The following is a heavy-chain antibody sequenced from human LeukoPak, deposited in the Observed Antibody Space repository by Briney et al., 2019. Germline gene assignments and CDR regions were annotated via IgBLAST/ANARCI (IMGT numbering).Heavy chain of an antibody. J-gene: IGHJ3*02. V-gene: IGHV4-59*01. CDR3: ARDDPGYSSSWYLRGGAFDI. D-gene: IGHD6-13*01. Sequence: SETLSLTCTVSGGSISSYYWSWIRQPPGKGLEWIGYIYYSGSTNYNPSLKSRVTISVDTPKNQFSLKLSSVTAADTAVYYCARDDPGYSSSWYLRGGAFDIWGQGTMVTVSS. CDR2: IYYSGST. CDR1: GGSISSYY.